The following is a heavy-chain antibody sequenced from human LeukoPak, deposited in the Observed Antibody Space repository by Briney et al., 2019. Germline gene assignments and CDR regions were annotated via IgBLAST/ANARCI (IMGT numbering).Heavy chain of an antibody. D-gene: IGHD3-10*01. CDR2: INPNSGGT. CDR1: GYTFTGYY. V-gene: IGHV1-2*02. CDR3: ARGVREVTNWFDP. Sequence: ASVKVSCKASGYTFTGYYMHWVRQAPGQGLEWMGWINPNSGGTNFAQTFQGRVTMTRDTSISTAYMELSRLRSDDTAVYYCARGVREVTNWFDPWGQGTLVTVSS. J-gene: IGHJ5*02.